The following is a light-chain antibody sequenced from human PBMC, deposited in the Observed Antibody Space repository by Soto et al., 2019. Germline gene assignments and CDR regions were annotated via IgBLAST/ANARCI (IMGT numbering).Light chain of an antibody. J-gene: IGKJ1*01. CDR2: AAS. V-gene: IGKV1-39*01. CDR3: QPSYCTPRT. CDR1: QSISNY. Sequence: DIQMTQSPSSLSASVGDRVTITCRASQSISNYLNWYQQKPGKAPKLLMYAASSLQSGAPSRFGGSGSGTDFTITISSLQSEDFAAYFCQPSYCTPRTFGQGPKVEIK.